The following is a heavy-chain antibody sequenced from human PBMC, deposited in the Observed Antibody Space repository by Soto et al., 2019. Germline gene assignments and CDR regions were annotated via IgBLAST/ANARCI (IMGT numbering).Heavy chain of an antibody. CDR3: ARAPNVWRGYYTRAYRDSFYYYGGDG. CDR2: ISYDGSNK. D-gene: IGHD3-3*01. J-gene: IGHJ6*01. CDR1: GLTFISYG. V-gene: IGHV3-30*03. Sequence: QVQLVESGGGVVQPGRSLRLSCAASGLTFISYGMHWVRQAPGKVLEWVAVISYDGSNKYYADSVKGRFNISRDNPKKTQYREMNSSRAADTTVNYCARAPNVWRGYYTRAYRDSFYYYGGDGWGYGTAVTVSS.